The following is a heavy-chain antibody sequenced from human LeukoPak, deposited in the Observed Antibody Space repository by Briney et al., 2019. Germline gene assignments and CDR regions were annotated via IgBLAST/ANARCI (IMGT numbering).Heavy chain of an antibody. Sequence: SETLSLTCGVSGYSISSGYYWGWIRQPPGKGLEWIGSVYHSGSTYSNPSLKSRVTISLDTSNNQFSLKLSSVTAADTAVYYCAGELYDYVWGSYRYPFFDYWGQGTLVTVSS. CDR2: VYHSGST. D-gene: IGHD3-16*02. J-gene: IGHJ4*02. CDR1: GYSISSGYY. CDR3: AGELYDYVWGSYRYPFFDY. V-gene: IGHV4-38-2*01.